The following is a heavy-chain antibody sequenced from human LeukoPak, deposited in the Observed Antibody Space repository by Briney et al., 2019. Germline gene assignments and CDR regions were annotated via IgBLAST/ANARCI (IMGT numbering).Heavy chain of an antibody. J-gene: IGHJ4*02. D-gene: IGHD6-13*01. V-gene: IGHV4-61*01. CDR1: GDSVSSGNYY. Sequence: SETLSLTCTVSGDSVSSGNYYWSWIRQPPGKGLEWIGFMSNSGHTDSTPSLKSRVTISLDTSKNQFSLKLNSVTAADTAVCYCARVSAAGTGPDSWGQGTLVTVSS. CDR3: ARVSAAGTGPDS. CDR2: MSNSGHT.